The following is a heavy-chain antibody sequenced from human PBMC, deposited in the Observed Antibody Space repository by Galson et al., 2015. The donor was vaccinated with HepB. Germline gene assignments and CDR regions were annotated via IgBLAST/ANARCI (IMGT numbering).Heavy chain of an antibody. CDR2: ISSSSSYT. V-gene: IGHV3-11*05. CDR1: GFTFSDYY. D-gene: IGHD5-24*01. CDR3: ARVEMATSEYFQH. J-gene: IGHJ1*01. Sequence: SLRLSCAASGFTFSDYYMSWIRQAPGKGLEWVSYISSSSSYTNYADSVKGRFTISRDNAKNSLYLQMNSLRAEDTAVYYCARVEMATSEYFQHWGQGTLVTVSS.